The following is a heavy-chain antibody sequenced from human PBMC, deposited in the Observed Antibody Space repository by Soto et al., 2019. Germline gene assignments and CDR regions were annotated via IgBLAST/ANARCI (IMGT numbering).Heavy chain of an antibody. CDR1: CQTFSKIG. V-gene: IGHV1-18*01. CDR3: ARVNPDRHDSTGLPILSY. CDR2: RSPYNANT. Sequence: VPLNGSGTPCCQTFSKIGISGGRKAPGRGLVWVGWRSPYNANTNYAQILQGRVTMTTDTSTSTAYMELTSLRSDDTAVYFCARVNPDRHDSTGLPILSYSGQRTLVSVSS. J-gene: IGHJ4*02. D-gene: IGHD3-22*01.